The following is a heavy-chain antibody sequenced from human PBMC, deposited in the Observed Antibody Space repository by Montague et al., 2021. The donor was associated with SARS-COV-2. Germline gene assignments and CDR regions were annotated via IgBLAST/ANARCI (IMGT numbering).Heavy chain of an antibody. CDR3: AKALMTYGGNSPVDQ. V-gene: IGHV3-11*01. D-gene: IGHD4-23*01. Sequence: SLRLSCAASGFTFSDYYMNWIRQAPGKGLEWIPYISDTGSTIYYADSVKGRFAVSRDNTKNSLYLQMNSLRAEDTAVYYCAKALMTYGGNSPVDQWGQGTLVTVSS. J-gene: IGHJ4*02. CDR2: ISDTGSTI. CDR1: GFTFSDYY.